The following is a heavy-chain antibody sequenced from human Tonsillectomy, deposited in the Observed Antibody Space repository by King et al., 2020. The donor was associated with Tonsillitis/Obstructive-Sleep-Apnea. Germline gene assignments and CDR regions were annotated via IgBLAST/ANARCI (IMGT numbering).Heavy chain of an antibody. J-gene: IGHJ5*02. D-gene: IGHD3-22*01. CDR1: GVSINSSSYY. V-gene: IGHV4-39*01. CDR3: ARHLYFYDTSGYSQFDP. Sequence: QLQESGPGLVKPSETLSLTCTVSGVSINSSSYYWCWVRQPPGKGLEWIGSIYYTGTTSYNPYLKTRVTISVDTSKKQFSLKLSSVTAADTAVYYFARHLYFYDTSGYSQFDPWGQGTLVTVSS. CDR2: IYYTGTT.